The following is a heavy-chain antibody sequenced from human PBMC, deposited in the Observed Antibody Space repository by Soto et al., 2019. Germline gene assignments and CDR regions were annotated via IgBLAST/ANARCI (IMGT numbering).Heavy chain of an antibody. V-gene: IGHV1-69*08. Sequence: QVQLVQSGAEVKKPGSSVKVSCKASGGTFSRYSITWVRQAPGHGLEWIGRIIPIFGIASYAQKFQGRVTITADEATSTAYMELISRISDATAVYYCAREDRDRETGLVPASIDLMDVWGKGTTVTVSS. J-gene: IGHJ6*04. CDR2: IIPIFGIA. CDR3: AREDRDRETGLVPASIDLMDV. CDR1: GGTFSRYS. D-gene: IGHD2-2*01.